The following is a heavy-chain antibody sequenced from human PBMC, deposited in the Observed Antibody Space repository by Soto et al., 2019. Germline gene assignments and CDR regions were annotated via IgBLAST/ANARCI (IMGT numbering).Heavy chain of an antibody. CDR2: IKSKTDGGTT. Sequence: PGGSLRLSCAASGFTFSNAWMSWVRQAPGKGLEWVGRIKSKTDGGTTDYAAPVKGRFTISRDDSKNTLYLQMNSLKTEDTAVYYCTTDEGMIVAYDYWGQGTLVTVSP. CDR1: GFTFSNAW. J-gene: IGHJ4*02. CDR3: TTDEGMIVAYDY. V-gene: IGHV3-15*01. D-gene: IGHD3-22*01.